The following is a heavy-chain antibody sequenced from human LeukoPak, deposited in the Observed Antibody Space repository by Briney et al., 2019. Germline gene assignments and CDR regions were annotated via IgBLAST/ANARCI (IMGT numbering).Heavy chain of an antibody. CDR3: AKLSRDGLLWFGDRSGSYGMDV. CDR2: ISSSGSSR. J-gene: IGHJ6*02. D-gene: IGHD3-10*01. Sequence: GGSLRLSCAASGFTFSSYAMTWVRQAPGKGLEWVSAISSSGSSRYYADSVKGRFTISRDNSKNTLYLQMNSLRAEDTAVYYCAKLSRDGLLWFGDRSGSYGMDVWGQGTTVTVS. CDR1: GFTFSSYA. V-gene: IGHV3-23*01.